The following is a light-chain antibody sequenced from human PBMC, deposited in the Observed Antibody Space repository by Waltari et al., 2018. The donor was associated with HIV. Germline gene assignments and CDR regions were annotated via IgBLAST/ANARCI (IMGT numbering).Light chain of an antibody. CDR2: DAS. Sequence: EIVLTQSPATLSLSPGERATLSCRASQSIAAYLAWSQQKPGQAPRRLISDASNRATGVPARFSGSGSGTDFTLPISSLEPEDFVVYYCQQRTNWLFGGGTKVEIK. V-gene: IGKV3-11*01. CDR3: QQRTNWL. CDR1: QSIAAY. J-gene: IGKJ4*01.